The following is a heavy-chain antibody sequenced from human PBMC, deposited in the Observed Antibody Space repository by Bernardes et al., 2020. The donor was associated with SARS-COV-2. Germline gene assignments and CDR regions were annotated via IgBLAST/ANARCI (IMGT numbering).Heavy chain of an antibody. CDR2: IYPGDSEA. V-gene: IGHV5-51*01. CDR1: GYTFSDYW. Sequence: GGSLKISCQASGYTFSDYWVAWVRQIPGKGLEWVGIIYPGDSEAVTSPSFQGQVTISADKSISTAYVNWSRLKASDTAMYYCARLGTLGVPGERTNYGFDSWGQGTLVTVSS. J-gene: IGHJ4*02. D-gene: IGHD3-16*01. CDR3: ARLGTLGVPGERTNYGFDS.